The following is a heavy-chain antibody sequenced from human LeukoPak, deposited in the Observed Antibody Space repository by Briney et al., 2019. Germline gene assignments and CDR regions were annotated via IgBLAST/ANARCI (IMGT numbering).Heavy chain of an antibody. CDR2: IYYSGST. D-gene: IGHD4-17*01. CDR3: ARSGDYGDYATTGAFDI. V-gene: IGHV4-59*08. J-gene: IGHJ3*02. CDR1: GGSISSYY. Sequence: KPSETLSLTCTVSGGSISSYYWSWIRQPPGKGLEWIGYIYYSGSTNYNPSLKSRVTISVDTSKNQFSLKRSSVTAADTAVYYCARSGDYGDYATTGAFDIWGQGTMVTVSS.